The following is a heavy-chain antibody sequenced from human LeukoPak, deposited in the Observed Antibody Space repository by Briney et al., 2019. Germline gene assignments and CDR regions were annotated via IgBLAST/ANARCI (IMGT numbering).Heavy chain of an antibody. Sequence: ASVKVSCKASGYTFTSYDINWVRQATGQGLEWMGWMNPNSGNTGYAQKFQGRVTITRNTSISTAYMELSSLRSEDSAVCYCATVNSSPLQGFDPWGQGTLVTVSS. CDR1: GYTFTSYD. D-gene: IGHD6-13*01. V-gene: IGHV1-8*03. CDR2: MNPNSGNT. CDR3: ATVNSSPLQGFDP. J-gene: IGHJ5*02.